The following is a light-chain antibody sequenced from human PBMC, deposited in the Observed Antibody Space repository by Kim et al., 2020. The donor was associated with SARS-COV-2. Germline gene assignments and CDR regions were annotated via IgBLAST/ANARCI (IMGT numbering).Light chain of an antibody. V-gene: IGKV1-33*01. Sequence: DVQMTQSPSSLSASVGDRVTITCQASQDSSIYLNWYQHKPGKAPKLLMYDSSNLQTGVPSRFSGSGSGTNFTFTISSLQAEDIATYFCQQYAHVPRTFGHGTKVDIK. CDR2: DSS. CDR1: QDSSIY. J-gene: IGKJ1*01. CDR3: QQYAHVPRT.